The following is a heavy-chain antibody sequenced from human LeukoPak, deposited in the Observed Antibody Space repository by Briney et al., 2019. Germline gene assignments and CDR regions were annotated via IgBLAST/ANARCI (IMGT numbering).Heavy chain of an antibody. J-gene: IGHJ4*02. CDR3: AKSESGYPLLFDY. V-gene: IGHV3-23*01. CDR1: GFTFSSYA. CDR2: ISGSGGST. Sequence: GGSLRLSCAASGFTFSSYAMSWVRQAPGKGLEWVSAISGSGGSTYYADSVRGRFTISRDNSKNTLYLQMNSLRAEDTAVYYCAKSESGYPLLFDYWGQGTLVTVSS. D-gene: IGHD3-3*01.